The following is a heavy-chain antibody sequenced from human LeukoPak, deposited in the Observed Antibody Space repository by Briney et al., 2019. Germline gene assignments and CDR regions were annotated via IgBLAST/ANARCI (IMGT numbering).Heavy chain of an antibody. CDR3: AREVVVVVAATLLDWFDP. V-gene: IGHV4-39*07. CDR2: IYYSGST. D-gene: IGHD2-15*01. Sequence: PSETLSLTCTVSGGSISSSSYYWGWIRQPPGKGLEWIGSIYYSGSTYYNPSLKSRVTISVDTSKNQFSLKLSSVTAADTAVYYCAREVVVVVAATLLDWFDPWGQGTLVTVSS. J-gene: IGHJ5*02. CDR1: GGSISSSSYY.